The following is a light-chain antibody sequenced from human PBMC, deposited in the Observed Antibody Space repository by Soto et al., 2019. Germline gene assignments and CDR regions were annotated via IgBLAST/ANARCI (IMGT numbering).Light chain of an antibody. Sequence: QSALTQPASVSGSPGQSITISCTGTSTEVGSYNYVCWFQQYPGKAPKLIIYDVTNRPSGVSNRFSGSKSGTTASLTISGLQPEDEADYYCSSYTTRVTLGVRFGGGTQLTGL. CDR2: DVT. CDR3: SSYTTRVTLGVR. J-gene: IGLJ2*01. V-gene: IGLV2-14*03. CDR1: STEVGSYNY.